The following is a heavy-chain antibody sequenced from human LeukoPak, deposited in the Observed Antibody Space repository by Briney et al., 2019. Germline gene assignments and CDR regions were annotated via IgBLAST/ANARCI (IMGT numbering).Heavy chain of an antibody. CDR1: GFTFSSYG. CDR2: IWYDGSNK. V-gene: IGHV3-33*01. J-gene: IGHJ5*02. CDR3: ARDWAAAATEDWFDP. Sequence: GVPLRLSCAASGFTFSSYGMHWVRQAPGKGLEWVAVIWYDGSNKYYADSVKGRFTISRDNSKNTLYLQMNSLRAEDTAVYYCARDWAAAATEDWFDPWGQGTLVTVSS. D-gene: IGHD6-13*01.